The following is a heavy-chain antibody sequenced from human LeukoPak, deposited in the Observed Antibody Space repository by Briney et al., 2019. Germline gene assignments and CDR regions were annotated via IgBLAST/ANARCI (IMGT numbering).Heavy chain of an antibody. J-gene: IGHJ4*02. CDR1: GFTFSSYG. CDR2: IWYDGSNK. CDR3: ARGNYDSSGYPGY. Sequence: PGGSLRLSCAASGFTFSSYGMHWVRQAPGKGLEWVAVIWYDGSNKYYADSVKGRFIISRDNSKNTLYLQMNSLRAEDTAVYYCARGNYDSSGYPGYWGQGTLVTVSS. D-gene: IGHD3-22*01. V-gene: IGHV3-33*01.